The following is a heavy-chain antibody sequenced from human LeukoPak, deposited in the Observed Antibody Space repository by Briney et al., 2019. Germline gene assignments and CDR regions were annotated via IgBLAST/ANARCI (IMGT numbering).Heavy chain of an antibody. CDR1: GFTLGGYT. J-gene: IGHJ4*02. V-gene: IGHV3-23*01. D-gene: IGHD6-13*01. Sequence: GGSLRLSCAAPGFTLGGYTMNWVRQAPGGGLEWVSTISPAGGTTYYAESMKGRFTISRGNSKSTLYLQMNSLRVEDTAVYYCTKVRSGSSSWALRVFDYWGQGALVTVSS. CDR3: TKVRSGSSSWALRVFDY. CDR2: ISPAGGTT.